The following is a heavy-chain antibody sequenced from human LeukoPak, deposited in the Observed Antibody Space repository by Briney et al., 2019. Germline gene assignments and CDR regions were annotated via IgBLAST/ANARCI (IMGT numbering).Heavy chain of an antibody. CDR3: ARLMVGQAGVGATHFDF. D-gene: IGHD1-26*01. J-gene: IGHJ4*02. CDR1: GFTFRNYG. Sequence: PGGSLRLSCVASGFTFRNYGMHWVRQAPGKGLEWLTFIRHDGSEKYYADSVKGRFTISRDNSKNTLYLQVNSLGAEDTAMYYCARLMVGQAGVGATHFDFWGQGTLVTVSS. V-gene: IGHV3-30*02. CDR2: IRHDGSEK.